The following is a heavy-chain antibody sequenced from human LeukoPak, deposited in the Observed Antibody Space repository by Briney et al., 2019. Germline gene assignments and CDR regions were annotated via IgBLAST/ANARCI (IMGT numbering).Heavy chain of an antibody. Sequence: GESLKISCQGSGYSFSTYWIGWVRQMPGKGLEWMVIIYAGDSDTRYSPSFQGQVTISADKSIGTAYLQWSSLKASDTAMYYCARLRSSGRDPFDSWGQGTLVTVSS. V-gene: IGHV5-51*01. CDR3: ARLRSSGRDPFDS. J-gene: IGHJ4*02. CDR2: IYAGDSDT. D-gene: IGHD6-19*01. CDR1: GYSFSTYW.